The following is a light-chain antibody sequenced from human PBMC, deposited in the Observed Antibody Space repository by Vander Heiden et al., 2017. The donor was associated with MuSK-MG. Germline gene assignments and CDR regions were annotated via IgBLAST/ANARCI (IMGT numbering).Light chain of an antibody. CDR3: QAWDSSVV. J-gene: IGLJ2*01. CDR2: QDS. V-gene: IGLV3-1*01. Sequence: SYELTQPPSVSVSPGQTASITCPGDKLGDKYACWYQQKPRQSPVLVIYQDSKRPSGIPERFSGSNSGNTATLTISGTEAMDEAYYYCQAWDSSVVFGGGTKLTVL. CDR1: KLGDKY.